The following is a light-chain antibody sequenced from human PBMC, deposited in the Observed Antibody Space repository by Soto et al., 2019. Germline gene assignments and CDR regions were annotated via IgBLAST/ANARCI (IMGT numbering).Light chain of an antibody. J-gene: IGLJ1*01. CDR3: KSYAGSNTYV. CDR2: EVV. Sequence: QSALTQPHSASGSPGQSVTISCTGTKNDIGVYDFVSWYQHHPGKAPRLIIYEVVQRPSGVPDRFSGSKSGNTASLTVSGLQAADEADYFCKSYAGSNTYVFGSGTKLTV. CDR1: KNDIGVYDF. V-gene: IGLV2-8*01.